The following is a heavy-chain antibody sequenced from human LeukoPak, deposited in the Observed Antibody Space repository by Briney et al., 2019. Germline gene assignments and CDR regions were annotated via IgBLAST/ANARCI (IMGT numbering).Heavy chain of an antibody. J-gene: IGHJ5*02. Sequence: ETLSLTCSVSIGGYYWSWVRQPPGKGLEWIGSIHYSGTTHYNPSVKGRVTISVDTSKNQLSLQLTSVTAADTAIYYCARHIDTAYYWLDPWGQGALVTVSS. D-gene: IGHD2-15*01. CDR2: IHYSGTT. CDR1: IGGYY. CDR3: ARHIDTAYYWLDP. V-gene: IGHV4-59*08.